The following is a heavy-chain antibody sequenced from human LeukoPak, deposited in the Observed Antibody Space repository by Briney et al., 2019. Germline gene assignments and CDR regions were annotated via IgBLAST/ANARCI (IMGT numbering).Heavy chain of an antibody. J-gene: IGHJ4*02. Sequence: GGSLRLSCAASGFTFSSYEMNWVRQAPGKGLEWVSYISSSGSTIYYADSVKGRFTISRDNAKNSLYLQMNGLRAEDTAVYYCARDGSGIGNYFDYWGQGTLVTVSS. CDR3: ARDGSGIGNYFDY. D-gene: IGHD3-10*01. CDR1: GFTFSSYE. V-gene: IGHV3-48*03. CDR2: ISSSGSTI.